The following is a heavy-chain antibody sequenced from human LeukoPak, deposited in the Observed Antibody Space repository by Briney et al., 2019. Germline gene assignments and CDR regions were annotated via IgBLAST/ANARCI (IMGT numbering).Heavy chain of an antibody. CDR2: INPNSGGT. Sequence: ASVKVSCKASGYTFTGYYMHWVRQAPGQGLEWMGWINPNSGGTNYAQKFQGRVTMTRDTSTSTAYMELSRLRSDDTAVYYCARDGEDYYYDSSGYYHYYYYMDVWGKGTTVTVSS. CDR3: ARDGEDYYYDSSGYYHYYYYMDV. J-gene: IGHJ6*03. D-gene: IGHD3-22*01. CDR1: GYTFTGYY. V-gene: IGHV1-2*02.